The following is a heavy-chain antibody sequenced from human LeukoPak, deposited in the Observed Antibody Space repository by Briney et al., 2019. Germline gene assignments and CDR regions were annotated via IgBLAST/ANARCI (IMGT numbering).Heavy chain of an antibody. D-gene: IGHD1-26*01. CDR2: INHSGST. J-gene: IGHJ3*02. Sequence: PSETLSLTCAVYGGSFSGYYWSWIRQPPGKGLEWIGEINHSGSTNYNPSLKSRVTISVDTSKNQFSLKLSSVTAADTAVYYCARDLKVGADAFDIWGQGTMVTVSS. V-gene: IGHV4-34*01. CDR1: GGSFSGYY. CDR3: ARDLKVGADAFDI.